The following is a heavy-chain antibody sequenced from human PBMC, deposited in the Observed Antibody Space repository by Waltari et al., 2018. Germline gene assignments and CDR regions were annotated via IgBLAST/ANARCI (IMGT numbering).Heavy chain of an antibody. D-gene: IGHD6-13*01. CDR3: ARRRWEAAALEVYYFDY. CDR2: IYYSWST. CDR1: GGSISSHY. Sequence: QVQLQESGPGLVKPSETLSLTCTVSGGSISSHYWSWIRQPPGKGLEWIGYIYYSWSTNYDPARKSRVTIAVDTSKNQFSLKLSSVTAADTAVYYCARRRWEAAALEVYYFDYWGQGTLVTVSS. V-gene: IGHV4-59*11. J-gene: IGHJ4*02.